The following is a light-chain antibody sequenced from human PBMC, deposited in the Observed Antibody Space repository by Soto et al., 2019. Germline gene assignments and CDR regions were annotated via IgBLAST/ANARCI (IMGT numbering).Light chain of an antibody. J-gene: IGKJ4*01. V-gene: IGKV3-20*01. CDR1: QSVSSSY. Sequence: EIVLTQSPGTLSLSPGERATLSCRASQSVSSSYLAWYQQKPGQAPRLLIYGASSRATGIPDRFSGRGSGTDFTLPISRLEPEDFAVYYCQQYGSSRLTFGGGTKVDIK. CDR2: GAS. CDR3: QQYGSSRLT.